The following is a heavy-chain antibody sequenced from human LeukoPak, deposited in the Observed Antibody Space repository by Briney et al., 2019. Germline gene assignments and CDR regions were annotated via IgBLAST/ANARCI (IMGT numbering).Heavy chain of an antibody. Sequence: GGSLRLSCAASGFTFSSYWMSWVRQAPGKGLEWVANIKQDGSEKYYVDSVKGRFTISRDNSKNTLYLQMNSLRAEDTAVYYCATQSGYDSSGSLYFQHWGQGTLVTVSS. CDR3: ATQSGYDSSGSLYFQH. J-gene: IGHJ1*01. D-gene: IGHD3-22*01. CDR1: GFTFSSYW. CDR2: IKQDGSEK. V-gene: IGHV3-7*03.